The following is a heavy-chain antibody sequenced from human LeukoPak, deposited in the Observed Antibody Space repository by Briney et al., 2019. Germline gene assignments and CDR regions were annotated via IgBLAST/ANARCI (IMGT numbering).Heavy chain of an antibody. CDR2: IYTSGST. J-gene: IGHJ4*02. V-gene: IGHV4-4*07. CDR3: ARDFRYGSGGHDY. Sequence: PSETLSLTCTVPGGSISSYYWSWIPQPAGKGRECIGRIYTSGSTNYNPSLKSRVTMSVDTPKNQFSLKLSSVTAADTAVYYCARDFRYGSGGHDYWGQGTLVTVSS. CDR1: GGSISSYY. D-gene: IGHD3-10*01.